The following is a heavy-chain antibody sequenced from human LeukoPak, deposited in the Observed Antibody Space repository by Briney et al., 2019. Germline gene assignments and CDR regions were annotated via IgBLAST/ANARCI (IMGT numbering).Heavy chain of an antibody. J-gene: IGHJ6*02. CDR2: IIAIVGIA. D-gene: IGHD4-11*01. CDR3: ARDLGTPDYSNYEFLDSYGMDV. CDR1: GGTFSSYA. V-gene: IGHV1-69*04. Sequence: SVKVSFKASGGTFSSYAISWVRQAPGQRLEWMGRIIAIVGIAKYAQKLQARVTITADKSTSTAYMELRGLRSEDTAVYYCARDLGTPDYSNYEFLDSYGMDVWGQGTTVTVSS.